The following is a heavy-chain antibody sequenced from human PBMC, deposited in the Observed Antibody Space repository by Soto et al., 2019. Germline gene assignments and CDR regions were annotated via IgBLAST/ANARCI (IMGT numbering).Heavy chain of an antibody. CDR3: ARESYVDY. CDR1: GFTFSSYS. Sequence: PGGSLRLSCAASGFTFSSYSMNWVRQAPGKGLECVSFISSGSSYIYYADSVKGRFTISRDNAKNSLYLQMNSLRAEDTAVYYCARESYVDYWGLGTLVTVSS. J-gene: IGHJ4*02. V-gene: IGHV3-21*06. CDR2: ISSGSSYI. D-gene: IGHD3-10*02.